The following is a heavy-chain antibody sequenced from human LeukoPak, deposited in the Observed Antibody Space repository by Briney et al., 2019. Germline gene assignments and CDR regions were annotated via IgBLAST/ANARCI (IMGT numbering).Heavy chain of an antibody. Sequence: GASVKVSCKASGYTFTNFDINWVRQATGHGLEWMGWMNPNTGNAGYAQKFQDRVTITWDASRSTACMDLSSLRSEDTAVYYCARVGYSNSYDYWGQGTLVTVSS. CDR2: MNPNTGNA. J-gene: IGHJ4*02. CDR3: ARVGYSNSYDY. V-gene: IGHV1-8*03. D-gene: IGHD4-11*01. CDR1: GYTFTNFD.